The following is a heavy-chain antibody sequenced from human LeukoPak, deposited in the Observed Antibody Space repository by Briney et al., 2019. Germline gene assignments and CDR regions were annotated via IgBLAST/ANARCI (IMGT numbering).Heavy chain of an antibody. J-gene: IGHJ6*02. D-gene: IGHD3-16*01. CDR2: ISYDGSNK. CDR1: GFTFSDYY. V-gene: IGHV3-30*03. CDR3: ARELLGSKYYYGMDV. Sequence: GGSLRLSCAASGFTFSDYYMSWIRQAPGKGLEWVAVISYDGSNKYYADSVKGRFTISRDNSKNTLYLQMNSLRAEDTAVYYCARELLGSKYYYGMDVWGQGTTVTVSS.